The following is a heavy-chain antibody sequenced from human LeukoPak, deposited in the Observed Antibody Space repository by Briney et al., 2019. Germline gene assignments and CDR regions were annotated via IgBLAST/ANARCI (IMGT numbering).Heavy chain of an antibody. J-gene: IGHJ4*02. Sequence: GGSLRPSCAASGFTFSGYAMHWVRQAPGKGLEWVAVISYDGNNKNYADSVKGRFTISRDNSKNTLYLQMSSLRAEDTAVYYCAKDIGSYYDYWGQGILVTVSS. CDR2: ISYDGNNK. CDR1: GFTFSGYA. CDR3: AKDIGSYYDY. D-gene: IGHD3-10*01. V-gene: IGHV3-30*04.